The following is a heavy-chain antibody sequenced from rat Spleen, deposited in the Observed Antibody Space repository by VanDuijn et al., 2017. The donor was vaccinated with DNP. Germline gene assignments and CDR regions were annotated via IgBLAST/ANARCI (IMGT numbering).Heavy chain of an antibody. D-gene: IGHD4-3*01. J-gene: IGHJ2*01. CDR2: ISTGGGNT. V-gene: IGHV5S13*01. CDR3: TRWNSGHFDY. Sequence: EVQLVESGGGLVQPGRSLKLSCAASGFTFSNYGMAWVRQAPTKGLEWVASISTGGGNTYYRDSVKGRFTISRDNAKSSLSLQMDSLRSEDTATYYCTRWNSGHFDYWGQGVMVPVSS. CDR1: GFTFSNYG.